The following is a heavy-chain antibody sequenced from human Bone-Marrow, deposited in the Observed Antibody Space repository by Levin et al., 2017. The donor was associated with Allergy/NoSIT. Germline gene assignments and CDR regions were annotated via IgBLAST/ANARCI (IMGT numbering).Heavy chain of an antibody. Sequence: GESLKISCAGSGFNFTDHYMMWIRQAPGKGPEWVSYISSRGTDMYYADYARGRFTISRDNANNSIYLQLTSLRANDTAIYYCARDTYFYGSGRLIDIWGQGTVVTVS. CDR3: ARDTYFYGSGRLIDI. D-gene: IGHD3-10*01. V-gene: IGHV3-11*01. J-gene: IGHJ3*02. CDR1: GFNFTDHY. CDR2: ISSRGTDM.